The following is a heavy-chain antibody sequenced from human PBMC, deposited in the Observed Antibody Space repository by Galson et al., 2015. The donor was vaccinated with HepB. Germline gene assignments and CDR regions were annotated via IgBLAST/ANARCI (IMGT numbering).Heavy chain of an antibody. Sequence: SLRLSCAASGFSFYSFWMTWVRQAPGKGLEWVSSISSSSSYIYYADSVKGRFTISRDNAKNSLYLQMNSLRAEDTAVYYCARDLNVYSSSWGDAFDIWGQGTMVTVSS. J-gene: IGHJ3*02. CDR1: GFSFYSFW. D-gene: IGHD6-13*01. CDR2: ISSSSSYI. V-gene: IGHV3-21*01. CDR3: ARDLNVYSSSWGDAFDI.